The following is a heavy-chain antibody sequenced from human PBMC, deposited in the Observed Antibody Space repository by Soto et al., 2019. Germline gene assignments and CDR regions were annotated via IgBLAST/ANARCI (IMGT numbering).Heavy chain of an antibody. D-gene: IGHD2-15*01. CDR1: GFTFDDYA. CDR3: AKGEGLGYCSGGSCYPLDY. J-gene: IGHJ4*02. V-gene: IGHV3-9*01. CDR2: ISWNSGSI. Sequence: PGGSLRLSCAASGFTFDDYAMHWVRQAPGKGLEWVSGISWNSGSIGYADSVKGRFTISRDNAKNSLYLQMNSLRAEDTALYYCAKGEGLGYCSGGSCYPLDYWGQGTLVTVSS.